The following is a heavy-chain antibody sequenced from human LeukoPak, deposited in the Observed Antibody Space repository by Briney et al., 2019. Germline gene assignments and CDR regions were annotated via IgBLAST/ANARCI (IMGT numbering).Heavy chain of an antibody. D-gene: IGHD3-22*01. CDR3: AKTHDSSGSRLDY. CDR1: GFTVSSNY. CDR2: IYSGGST. V-gene: IGHV3-53*01. J-gene: IGHJ4*02. Sequence: PGGPLRLSCAASGFTVSSNYMSWVRQAPGKGLEWISIIYSGGSTYYADSVKGRFTISRDNSKNTLYLQMNSLRAEDTAVYYCAKTHDSSGSRLDYWGQGTLVTVSS.